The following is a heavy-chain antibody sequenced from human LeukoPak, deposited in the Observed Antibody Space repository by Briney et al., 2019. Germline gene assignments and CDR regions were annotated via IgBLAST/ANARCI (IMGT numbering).Heavy chain of an antibody. V-gene: IGHV1-46*01. Sequence: GASVKVSCKASGYTYTSFYIHWVRHAPGQGLEWMGIINPSSGSTTYAQKFQGRVTMTRDMSTSTVYMELSSLRSEDTAVYYCARDLNPKTTGMRACDIWGQGTMVTVSS. J-gene: IGHJ3*02. D-gene: IGHD1-14*01. CDR1: GYTYTSFY. CDR2: INPSSGST. CDR3: ARDLNPKTTGMRACDI.